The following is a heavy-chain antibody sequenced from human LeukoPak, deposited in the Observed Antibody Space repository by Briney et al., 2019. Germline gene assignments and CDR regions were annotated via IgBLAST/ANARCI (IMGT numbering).Heavy chain of an antibody. J-gene: IGHJ4*02. CDR1: GFTFSSYA. Sequence: GGSLRLSCAASGFTFSSYAMSWVRQAPGKGLEWVSAISGSGGSTYYADSVKGRFTISRDNSKNTLYLQMNSLRAEDTAVYYCAKERPYDSSGYYDAPLDYWGQGTLVTVSS. CDR3: AKERPYDSSGYYDAPLDY. CDR2: ISGSGGST. D-gene: IGHD3-22*01. V-gene: IGHV3-23*01.